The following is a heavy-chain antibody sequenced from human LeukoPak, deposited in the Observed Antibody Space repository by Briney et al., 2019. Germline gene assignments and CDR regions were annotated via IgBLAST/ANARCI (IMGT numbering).Heavy chain of an antibody. CDR1: GGSISSYY. V-gene: IGHV4-59*01. J-gene: IGHJ3*02. D-gene: IGHD4-17*01. Sequence: PSETLSLTCTVSGGSISSYYWSWIRQPPGKGLEWIGYIYTSGSTNYNPSLKSRVTISVDTSKNQFSLKVSSVTAADTAVYYCARDPTTVTKGFDIWGQGTLVTVSS. CDR3: ARDPTTVTKGFDI. CDR2: IYTSGST.